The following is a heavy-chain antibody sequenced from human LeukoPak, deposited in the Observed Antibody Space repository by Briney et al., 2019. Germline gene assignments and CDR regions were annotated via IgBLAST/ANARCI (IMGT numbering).Heavy chain of an antibody. CDR1: GGSFSGYY. D-gene: IGHD2-2*01. Sequence: PSETLSLTCAVYGGSFSGYYWSWIRQPPGKGLEWIGEINHSGSTSYNPSLKGRVTISVDTSKNQLSLKLSSVTAADTAVYYCARGGRYCSSTSCPKYNWFDPWGQGTLVTVSS. J-gene: IGHJ5*02. CDR2: INHSGST. V-gene: IGHV4-34*01. CDR3: ARGGRYCSSTSCPKYNWFDP.